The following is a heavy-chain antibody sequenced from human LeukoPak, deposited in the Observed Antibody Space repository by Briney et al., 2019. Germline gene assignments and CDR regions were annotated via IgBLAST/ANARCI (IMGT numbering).Heavy chain of an antibody. CDR1: GFTFNNYA. J-gene: IGHJ4*02. CDR3: AKEQDNLLLLSHFDS. D-gene: IGHD1-14*01. V-gene: IGHV3-23*01. CDR2: VSGDGQRT. Sequence: GGSLRLSCAASGFTFNNYAMKWIRQTPGKGLQWVSAVSGDGQRTFYADSVKGRFTIFRDNSMNTLSLQMNSLRVEDTAVYYCAKEQDNLLLLSHFDSWGQGILVTVSA.